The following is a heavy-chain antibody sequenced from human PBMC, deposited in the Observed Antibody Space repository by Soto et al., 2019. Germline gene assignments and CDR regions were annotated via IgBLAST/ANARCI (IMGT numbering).Heavy chain of an antibody. V-gene: IGHV4-39*01. Sequence: SETLSLTCTVSGGSISSSSYYWGWIRQPPGKGLGWIGSIYYSGSTYYNPSLKSRVTISVDTSKNQFSLKLSSVTAADTAVYYCARPSYQLLIDYWGQGTLVTVSS. CDR1: GGSISSSSYY. D-gene: IGHD2-2*01. CDR2: IYYSGST. J-gene: IGHJ4*02. CDR3: ARPSYQLLIDY.